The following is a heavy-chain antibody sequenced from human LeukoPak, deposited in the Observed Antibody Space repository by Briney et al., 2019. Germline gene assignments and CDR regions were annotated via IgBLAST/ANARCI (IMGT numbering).Heavy chain of an antibody. V-gene: IGHV1-24*01. J-gene: IGHJ4*02. CDR3: ARALPATAIFLYFDY. CDR2: FDPEDGET. Sequence: GASVKVSCKVSGYTLTELSMHWVRQAPGKGLEWMGGFDPEDGETIYAQKFQGRVTMTEDTSTDTAYMELSSLRSEDTAVYYCARALPATAIFLYFDYWGQGTLVTVSS. D-gene: IGHD2-21*02. CDR1: GYTLTELS.